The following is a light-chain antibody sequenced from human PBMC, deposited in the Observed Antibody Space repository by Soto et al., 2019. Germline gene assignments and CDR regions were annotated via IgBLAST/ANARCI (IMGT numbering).Light chain of an antibody. V-gene: IGLV2-14*01. J-gene: IGLJ1*01. CDR2: EVS. Sequence: QSALAQPASVSGSPGQSITISCTGTSSDIGAHNYVSWYQQHPGKAPKLMIYEVSNRPSGVSNRFSGSKSGNTASLTISGLQAEDEADYYCSSYTSSSTNVFGTGTKLTVL. CDR3: SSYTSSSTNV. CDR1: SSDIGAHNY.